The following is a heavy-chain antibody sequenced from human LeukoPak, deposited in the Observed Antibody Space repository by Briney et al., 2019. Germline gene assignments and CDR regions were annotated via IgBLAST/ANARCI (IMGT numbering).Heavy chain of an antibody. CDR1: GFTFSSYS. V-gene: IGHV3-21*01. CDR3: ARWCSSTSCYIYYMDV. J-gene: IGHJ6*03. D-gene: IGHD2-2*02. Sequence: PGGSLRLSCAASGFTFSSYSMNWVRQAPGKGPEWVSSISSSSSYIYYADSVKGRFTISRDNAKNSLYLQMNSLRAEDTAVYYCARWCSSTSCYIYYMDVWGKGTTVTVSS. CDR2: ISSSSSYI.